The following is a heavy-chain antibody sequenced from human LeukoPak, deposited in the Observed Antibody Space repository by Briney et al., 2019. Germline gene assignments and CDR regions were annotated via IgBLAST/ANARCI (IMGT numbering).Heavy chain of an antibody. D-gene: IGHD3-10*01. CDR2: ISAYNGNT. CDR3: ATESTGMVRGVTSDY. Sequence: ASVKVSCKASGYTFTSYGISWVRQAPGQGLEWMGWISAYNGNTHYAQKLQGRVTMTTDTSTSTVYMELSSLRSEDTAVYYCATESTGMVRGVTSDYWGQGTLVTVSS. CDR1: GYTFTSYG. J-gene: IGHJ4*02. V-gene: IGHV1-18*01.